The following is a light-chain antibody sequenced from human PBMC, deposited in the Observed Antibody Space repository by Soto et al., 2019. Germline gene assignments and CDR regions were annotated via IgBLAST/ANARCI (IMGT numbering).Light chain of an antibody. Sequence: DIQLTQSPSFLSASVGDRVTITCRASQGISSYLAWYQQKPGKAPKLLSYVASTLQSGVPSRFSGSGSGTEFTLTISSLQPEDFATYHCQQLDSFPYTFGQGTKLEIK. CDR1: QGISSY. J-gene: IGKJ2*01. V-gene: IGKV1-9*01. CDR2: VAS. CDR3: QQLDSFPYT.